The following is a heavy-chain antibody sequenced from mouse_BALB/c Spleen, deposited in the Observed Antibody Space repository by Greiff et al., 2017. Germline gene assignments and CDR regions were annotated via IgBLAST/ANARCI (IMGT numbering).Heavy chain of an antibody. CDR1: GFTFSDYY. Sequence: EVNVVESGGGLVKPGGSLKLSCAASGFTFSDYYMYWVRQTPEKRLEWVATISDGGSYTYYPDSVKGRFTISRDNAKNNLYLQMSSLKSEDTAMYYCARDEATVVAGAMDYWGQGTSVTVSS. CDR3: ARDEATVVAGAMDY. J-gene: IGHJ4*01. CDR2: ISDGGSYT. V-gene: IGHV5-4*02. D-gene: IGHD1-1*01.